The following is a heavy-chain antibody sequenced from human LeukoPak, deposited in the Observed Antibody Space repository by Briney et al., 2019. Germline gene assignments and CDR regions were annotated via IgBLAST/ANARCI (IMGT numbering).Heavy chain of an antibody. Sequence: SETLSLTCTVSGGSISSYYWSWIRQPPGKGLEWIGYIYYSGSTNYKPSLKSRVTISVDTSKNQFSLKLSSVTAADTAVYYCASGGYYGSGNDFRFDPWGQGTLVTVSS. CDR1: GGSISSYY. V-gene: IGHV4-59*01. J-gene: IGHJ5*02. D-gene: IGHD3-10*01. CDR2: IYYSGST. CDR3: ASGGYYGSGNDFRFDP.